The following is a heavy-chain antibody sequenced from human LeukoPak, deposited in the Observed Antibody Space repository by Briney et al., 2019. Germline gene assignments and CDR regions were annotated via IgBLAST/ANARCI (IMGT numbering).Heavy chain of an antibody. D-gene: IGHD3-22*01. CDR1: GYTFTSYY. CDR2: INPSGGST. V-gene: IGHV1-46*01. Sequence: ASVKVSCKAPGYTFTSYYMHWVRQAPGQGLEWMGIINPSGGSTSYAQKFQGRVTMTRDTSTSTVYMELSSLRSEDTAVYYCARDQILVDSSGYYYLLDYWGQGTLVTVSS. CDR3: ARDQILVDSSGYYYLLDY. J-gene: IGHJ4*02.